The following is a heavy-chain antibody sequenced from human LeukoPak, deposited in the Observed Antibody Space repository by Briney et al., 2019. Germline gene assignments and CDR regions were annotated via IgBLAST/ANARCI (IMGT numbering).Heavy chain of an antibody. D-gene: IGHD5-18*01. Sequence: SETLSLTCTVSGGSISSSSYYWTWIRQPAGKGLEWIGRMHSSGRTSYSPSLKSRVTISVDTSKNQFSLKLSSVTAADTAVYYCARGLHGYSYGYVPWELSYYMDVWGKGTTVTISS. CDR2: MHSSGRT. J-gene: IGHJ6*03. CDR1: GGSISSSSYY. V-gene: IGHV4-61*02. CDR3: ARGLHGYSYGYVPWELSYYMDV.